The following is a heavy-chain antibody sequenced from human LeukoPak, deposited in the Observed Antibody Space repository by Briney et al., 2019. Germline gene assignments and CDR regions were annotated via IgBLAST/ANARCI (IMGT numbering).Heavy chain of an antibody. Sequence: PSETLSLTCAVYGGSFSGYYWSWIRQPPGKGLEWIASIYHSGTTYYNSSLKSRVTISVDTSMKQFSLKLSSVTAADTAVYYCASLPRYDFWIWGQGTLVTVSS. D-gene: IGHD3-3*01. CDR2: IYHSGTT. J-gene: IGHJ4*02. CDR3: ASLPRYDFWI. CDR1: GGSFSGYY. V-gene: IGHV4-34*01.